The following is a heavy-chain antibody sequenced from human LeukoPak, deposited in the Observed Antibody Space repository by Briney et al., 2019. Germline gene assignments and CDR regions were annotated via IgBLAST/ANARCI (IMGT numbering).Heavy chain of an antibody. CDR2: IIPILGIA. Sequence: SVKVSCKASGGTFSSYTISWVRQAPGQGLEWMGRIIPILGIANYAQKFQGRVTITSDKSTSTAYMELSSLISEDTAVYYCARGKGDYRLIYWGQGTLVTVSS. V-gene: IGHV1-69*02. D-gene: IGHD4-11*01. CDR3: ARGKGDYRLIY. J-gene: IGHJ4*02. CDR1: GGTFSSYT.